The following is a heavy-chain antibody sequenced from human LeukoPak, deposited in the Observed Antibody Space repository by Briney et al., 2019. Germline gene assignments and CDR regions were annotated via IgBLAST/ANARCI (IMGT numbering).Heavy chain of an antibody. Sequence: GGSLRLSCAASGFTVSSNYLSWVRQAPGKGLEWVAVISYDGSNKYYADSVKGRFTISRDNSKNTLYLQMNSLRAEDTAVYYCAKVPWDEAAAGPFDYWGQGTLVTVSS. J-gene: IGHJ4*02. V-gene: IGHV3-30*18. D-gene: IGHD6-13*01. CDR3: AKVPWDEAAAGPFDY. CDR1: GFTVSSNY. CDR2: ISYDGSNK.